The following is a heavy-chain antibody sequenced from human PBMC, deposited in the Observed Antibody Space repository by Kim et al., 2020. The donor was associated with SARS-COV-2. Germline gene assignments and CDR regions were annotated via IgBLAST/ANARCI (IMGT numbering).Heavy chain of an antibody. CDR2: IYHSGST. J-gene: IGHJ6*01. CDR1: GYSISSGYY. CDR3: ARDRSTALFLASYYFGM. Sequence: SETLSPTCTVSGYSISSGYYWGWIRQPPGKGLEWIGSIYHSGSTYYNPSLKSRVTISVDTSKNQFSLKLSSVTAADTAVYYCARDRSTALFLASYYFGM. D-gene: IGHD5-18*01. V-gene: IGHV4-38-2*02.